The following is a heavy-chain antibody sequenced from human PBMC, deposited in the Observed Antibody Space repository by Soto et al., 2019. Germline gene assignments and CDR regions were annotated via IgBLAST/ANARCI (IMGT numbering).Heavy chain of an antibody. Sequence: GGSLRLSCVASGVTVSYYWMDWVRQVPGKGLLWVSRIHSDGSSTTYADSVNGRFTISRDNAKNTLYLQMASLRVEDTAVYYCARGDVGAFDLWGQGTMVTVSS. CDR1: GVTVSYYW. J-gene: IGHJ3*01. CDR3: ARGDVGAFDL. V-gene: IGHV3-74*03. CDR2: IHSDGSST. D-gene: IGHD1-26*01.